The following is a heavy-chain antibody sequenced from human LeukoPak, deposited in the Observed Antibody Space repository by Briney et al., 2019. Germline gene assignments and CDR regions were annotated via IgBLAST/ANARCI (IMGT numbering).Heavy chain of an antibody. CDR1: GFTFSSYG. Sequence: PGRSLRLSCAASGFTFSSYGMHWVRQAPGKGLEGVAVIWYDGSNKYYADSVKGRFTISRDNSKNTLYLQMNSLRAEDTAVYYCARDPHDYGMDVWGQGTTVTVSS. V-gene: IGHV3-33*01. CDR2: IWYDGSNK. CDR3: ARDPHDYGMDV. J-gene: IGHJ6*02.